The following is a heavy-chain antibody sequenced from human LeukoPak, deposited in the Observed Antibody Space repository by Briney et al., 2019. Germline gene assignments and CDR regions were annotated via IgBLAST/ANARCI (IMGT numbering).Heavy chain of an antibody. J-gene: IGHJ4*02. CDR3: ARYCSGASCYSGVDY. Sequence: GGSLRLSCAASGFTFGSYMMTWVRQAPGRWLEWVSTISSNGGSTYYADSVKGRFTISRDNSKNTLYLQMSSLRAEDTAVYYCARYCSGASCYSGVDYWGQGTLVPVSS. D-gene: IGHD2-15*01. CDR2: ISSNGGST. CDR1: GFTFGSYM. V-gene: IGHV3-23*01.